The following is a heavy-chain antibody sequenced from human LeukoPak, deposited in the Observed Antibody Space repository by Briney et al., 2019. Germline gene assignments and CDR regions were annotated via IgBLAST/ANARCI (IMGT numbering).Heavy chain of an antibody. D-gene: IGHD3-22*01. Sequence: PGGSLRLSCAASGFTFSGSAMHWVRQASGKGLEWVGRIRSKANSYATAYAASVKGRFTISRDDSKSTAYLQMNSLKTEDTAVYYCTRHDYDSSGYYTNWFDPWGQGTLVTVSS. J-gene: IGHJ5*02. V-gene: IGHV3-73*01. CDR2: IRSKANSYAT. CDR3: TRHDYDSSGYYTNWFDP. CDR1: GFTFSGSA.